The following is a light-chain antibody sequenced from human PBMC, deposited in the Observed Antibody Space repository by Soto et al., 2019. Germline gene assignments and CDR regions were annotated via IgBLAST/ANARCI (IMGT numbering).Light chain of an antibody. Sequence: DSVLTQSPGTLSLSPGERATLSCRASQSVSSNLAWYQQKPGQAPRLLIYGASSRATGIPDRFSGSGSGTDFTLTISRLEPEDFAVYYCQQYGSSPTTVGQGTKVDIK. J-gene: IGKJ1*01. CDR2: GAS. CDR1: QSVSSN. V-gene: IGKV3-20*01. CDR3: QQYGSSPTT.